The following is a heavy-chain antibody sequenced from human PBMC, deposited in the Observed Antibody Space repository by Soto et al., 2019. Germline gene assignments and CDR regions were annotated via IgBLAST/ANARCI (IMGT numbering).Heavy chain of an antibody. Sequence: ASVNVSCKASGYTFTIYYMHWVLQAPGQGLEWMGIINPSGGSTSYAQKFQGRVTMTEDTSTSTVYMELSSLRSEDTAVYYCATGWPTPPTWFDYRGQGTVVTVSS. CDR3: ATGWPTPPTWFDY. J-gene: IGHJ4*02. CDR1: GYTFTIYY. D-gene: IGHD2-15*01. V-gene: IGHV1-46*01. CDR2: INPSGGST.